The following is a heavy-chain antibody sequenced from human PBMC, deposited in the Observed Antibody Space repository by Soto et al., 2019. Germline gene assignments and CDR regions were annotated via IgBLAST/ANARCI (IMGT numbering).Heavy chain of an antibody. V-gene: IGHV3-21*01. CDR1: GFTFSSYS. CDR2: ISSSSSYI. J-gene: IGHJ3*02. Sequence: GGSLRLSCAASGFTFSSYSMNWVRQAPGKGLEWVSSISSSSSYIYYAESVKGRFTISRDNAKNSLYLQMNSLRAEDTAVYYCARDKFIDYDSSGPPIVYAFDIWGQGTMVTVSS. CDR3: ARDKFIDYDSSGPPIVYAFDI. D-gene: IGHD3-22*01.